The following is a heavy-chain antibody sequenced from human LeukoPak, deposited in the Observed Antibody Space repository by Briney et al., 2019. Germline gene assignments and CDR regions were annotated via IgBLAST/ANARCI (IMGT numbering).Heavy chain of an antibody. J-gene: IGHJ4*02. CDR2: MNPNSGNT. CDR1: GYTFTSYD. D-gene: IGHD3-9*01. CDR3: ARTDILTGYYKGY. V-gene: IGHV1-8*01. Sequence: ASVKVSCKASGYTFTSYDIIWVRQATGQGLEWMGWMNPNSGNTGYAQKFQGRVTITADKSTSTAYMELSSLRSEDTAVYYCARTDILTGYYKGYWGQGTLVTVSS.